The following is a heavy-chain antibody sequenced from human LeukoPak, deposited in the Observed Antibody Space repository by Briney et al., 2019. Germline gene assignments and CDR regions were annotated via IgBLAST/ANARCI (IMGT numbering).Heavy chain of an antibody. V-gene: IGHV3-23*01. Sequence: PGGSLRLSXAASGFTFSSYAMSWVRQAPGKGLEWVSAITDNGGSTYYADSVKGRFTISRDNSKNTLYLQMNSLRAEDTAVYYCAKGSSPSRPYYFDYWGQGTLVTVSS. CDR1: GFTFSSYA. D-gene: IGHD1-26*01. CDR2: ITDNGGST. CDR3: AKGSSPSRPYYFDY. J-gene: IGHJ4*02.